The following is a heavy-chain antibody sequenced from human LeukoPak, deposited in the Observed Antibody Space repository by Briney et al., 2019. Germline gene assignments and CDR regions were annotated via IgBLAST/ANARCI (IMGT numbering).Heavy chain of an antibody. V-gene: IGHV3-30*02. CDR3: AKDGSLYYGDWFDA. CDR1: GFTFSSYS. J-gene: IGHJ5*02. Sequence: GGSLRLSCAASGFTFSSYSMNWVRQAPGKGLEWVAFMRYDGINKDYADAVKGRFNISRDNSKNTLYLEMDSLREEDTAVYYCAKDGSLYYGDWFDAWGQGTLVTVSS. D-gene: IGHD3-10*01. CDR2: MRYDGINK.